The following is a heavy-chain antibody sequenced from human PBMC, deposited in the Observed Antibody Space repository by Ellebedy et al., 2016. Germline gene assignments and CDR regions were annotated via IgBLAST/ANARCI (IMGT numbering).Heavy chain of an antibody. CDR3: ARDPSIAARPGLNTNWFDP. V-gene: IGHV1-2*02. Sequence: ASVKVSCXASGYTFTGYYMHWVRQAPGQGLEWMGWINPNSGGTNYAQKFQGRVTMTRDTSISTAYMELSRLRSDDTAVYYCARDPSIAARPGLNTNWFDPWGQGTLVTVSS. CDR1: GYTFTGYY. CDR2: INPNSGGT. D-gene: IGHD6-6*01. J-gene: IGHJ5*02.